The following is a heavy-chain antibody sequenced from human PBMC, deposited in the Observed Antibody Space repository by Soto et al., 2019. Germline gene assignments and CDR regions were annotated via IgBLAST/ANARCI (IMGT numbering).Heavy chain of an antibody. CDR2: ISYDGSNK. CDR3: AGGLATPKYSSSWYVGPILDY. V-gene: IGHV3-30*03. J-gene: IGHJ4*02. Sequence: QVQLVESGGGVVQPGRSLRLSCAASGFTFSSYGMHWVRQAPGKGLEWVAVISYDGSNKYYADSVKGRFTISRDNSKNTLYLQMNSLRAEDTAVYYCAGGLATPKYSSSWYVGPILDYWGQGTLVTVSS. CDR1: GFTFSSYG. D-gene: IGHD6-13*01.